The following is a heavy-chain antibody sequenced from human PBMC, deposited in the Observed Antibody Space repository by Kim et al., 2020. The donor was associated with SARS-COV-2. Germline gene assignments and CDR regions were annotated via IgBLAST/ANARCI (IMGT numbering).Heavy chain of an antibody. CDR3: ARDSNGSGTFFEGWFDP. Sequence: AVKVSCKASGYSFTSFGISWVRQAPGQGLEWVGWISDYTGKTRYAQKFQGRVTMTTDRSTTTGYMELRSLRADDTAVYYCARDSNGSGTFFEGWFDPWGQGTQVTVSS. CDR1: GYSFTSFG. J-gene: IGHJ5*02. CDR2: ISDYTGKT. D-gene: IGHD3-10*01. V-gene: IGHV1-18*01.